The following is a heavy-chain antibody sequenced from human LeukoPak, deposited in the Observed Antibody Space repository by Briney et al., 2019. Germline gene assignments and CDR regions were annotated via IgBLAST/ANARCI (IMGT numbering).Heavy chain of an antibody. V-gene: IGHV4-59*11. Sequence: SETLSLTCSVSGGSITSHYWNWIRQPPGKGLEWIGYIYYSGSTNYNPSLKSRVTMSVDTSKNQFSLKVTSVTAADTAVYYCARGTSSGWYGFDFWGQGTLVTVSS. CDR3: ARGTSSGWYGFDF. D-gene: IGHD6-19*01. CDR2: IYYSGST. J-gene: IGHJ4*02. CDR1: GGSITSHY.